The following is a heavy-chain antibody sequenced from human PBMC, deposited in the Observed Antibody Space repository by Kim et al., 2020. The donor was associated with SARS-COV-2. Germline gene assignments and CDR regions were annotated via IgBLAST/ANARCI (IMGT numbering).Heavy chain of an antibody. D-gene: IGHD1-26*01. Sequence: GGSLRLSCAASGLTISSYAMSWVRQAPGKGLEWVSGISGSGANTYHADSVKGRFTISRDNSKNTLYLQMNSLRAEDTAVYYCAKGQGQWAINWDFSVWGQGTLVTVSS. J-gene: IGHJ4*02. CDR3: AKGQGQWAINWDFSV. V-gene: IGHV3-23*01. CDR1: GLTISSYA. CDR2: ISGSGANT.